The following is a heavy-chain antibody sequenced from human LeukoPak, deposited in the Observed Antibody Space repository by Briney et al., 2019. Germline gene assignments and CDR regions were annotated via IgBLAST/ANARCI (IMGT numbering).Heavy chain of an antibody. J-gene: IGHJ4*02. CDR2: INPNSGGT. Sequence: GASVKVSCKSSGYTFTDYYMHWVRQAPGQGLEWMGWINPNSGGTNYAQKFQGGVTVTRDTSISTGFMALRSLRSDDPAVFYCARGPPRGTAAGPDFWGQGTLVTVSS. CDR1: GYTFTDYY. V-gene: IGHV1-2*02. D-gene: IGHD6-13*01. CDR3: ARGPPRGTAAGPDF.